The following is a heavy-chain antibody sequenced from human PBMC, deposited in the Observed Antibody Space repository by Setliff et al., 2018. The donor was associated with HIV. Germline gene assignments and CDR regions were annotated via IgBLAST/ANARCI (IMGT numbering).Heavy chain of an antibody. CDR2: IFLRNGET. CDR1: GHNSDFC. J-gene: IGHJ4*02. D-gene: IGHD3-9*01. CDR3: AANGALTDWTFR. Sequence: ASVKVSCKASGHNSDFCIHWVQQAPGGRLAWMGRIFLRNGETRYSENFQGRLTITADTSIDTAYMDLSSLRSEDTAVYYCAANGALTDWTFRWGQGTLVTVSS. V-gene: IGHV1-69-2*01.